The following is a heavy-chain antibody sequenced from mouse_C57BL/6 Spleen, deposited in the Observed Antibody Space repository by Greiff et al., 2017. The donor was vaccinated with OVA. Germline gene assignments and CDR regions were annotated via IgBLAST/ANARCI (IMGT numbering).Heavy chain of an antibody. V-gene: IGHV1-50*01. Sequence: QVQLKQPGAELVKPGASVKLSCKASGYTFTSYWMQWVKQRPGQGLEWIGEIDPSDSYTNYNQKFKGKATLTVDTSSSTAYMQLSSLTSEDSAVYYCASLGTTVVDDYWGQGTTLTVSS. CDR1: GYTFTSYW. CDR2: IDPSDSYT. D-gene: IGHD1-1*01. J-gene: IGHJ2*01. CDR3: ASLGTTVVDDY.